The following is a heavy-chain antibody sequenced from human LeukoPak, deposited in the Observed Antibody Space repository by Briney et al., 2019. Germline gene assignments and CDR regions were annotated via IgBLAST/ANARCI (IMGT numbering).Heavy chain of an antibody. CDR1: GYTFTSYD. CDR2: MNPNSGNT. V-gene: IGHV1-8*01. CDR3: ARGGRYCYGSGSYSKTWFDP. D-gene: IGHD3-10*01. Sequence: ASVKVSCKASGYTFTSYDINWVRQATGQGLEWMGWMNPNSGNTGYAQKFQGRVTMTRNTSISTAYMELSSLRSEDTAVYYCARGGRYCYGSGSYSKTWFDPWGQGTLVTVSS. J-gene: IGHJ5*02.